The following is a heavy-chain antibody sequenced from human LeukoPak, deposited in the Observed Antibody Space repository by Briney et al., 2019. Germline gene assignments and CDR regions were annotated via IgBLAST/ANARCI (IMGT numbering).Heavy chain of an antibody. J-gene: IGHJ4*02. V-gene: IGHV3-30*02. D-gene: IGHD4-11*01. CDR1: GFTFSSYG. CDR3: AKGGRTTVTTRSTWIDY. CDR2: IRYDGSNK. Sequence: PGGSLRLSCAASGFTFSSYGMHWVRQAPGKGLEWVAFIRYDGSNKYYADSVKGRFTISRDNSKNTLYLQMNSLRAEDTAVYYCAKGGRTTVTTRSTWIDYWGQGTLVTVSS.